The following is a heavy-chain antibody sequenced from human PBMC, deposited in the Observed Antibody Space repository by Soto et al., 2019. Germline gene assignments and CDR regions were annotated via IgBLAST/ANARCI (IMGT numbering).Heavy chain of an antibody. CDR3: AGATADKWYYIDV. J-gene: IGHJ6*03. V-gene: IGHV6-1*01. D-gene: IGHD4-17*01. CDR2: TYYRSRWYN. CDR1: GDSVSSNSAA. Sequence: PSQTLSLICAISGDSVSSNSAAWNWIRLSPSRDLEWLARTYYRSRWYNDYAVSVRSRITVNPDTSKNQFSLQLTSVTPEDMAVYYCAGATADKWYYIDVWGKGTRVTVS.